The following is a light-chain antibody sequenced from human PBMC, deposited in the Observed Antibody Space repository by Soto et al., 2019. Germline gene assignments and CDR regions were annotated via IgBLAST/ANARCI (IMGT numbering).Light chain of an antibody. V-gene: IGKV3-20*01. CDR2: DTS. Sequence: EIVLTQSPGTLSLSPGERATLSCRASQTISSRSLAWYQHKPGQAPRLLICDTSSRATGIPDRFSGSGSGTDFTLTISSVEPEDFAVYYCQQYDESPRTFGQGTKVDI. CDR1: QTISSRS. J-gene: IGKJ1*01. CDR3: QQYDESPRT.